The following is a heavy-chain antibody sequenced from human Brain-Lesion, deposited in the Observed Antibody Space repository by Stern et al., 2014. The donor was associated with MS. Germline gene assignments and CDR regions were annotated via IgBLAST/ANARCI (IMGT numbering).Heavy chain of an antibody. CDR1: GGSISSGGYY. J-gene: IGHJ6*02. Sequence: QVQLVQSGPGLVKPSQTLSLSCTVSGGSISSGGYYWSWIRQPAGKGLEWIGRIFNSGTTSYNPSPKSRVTKSKATSKNQFSRRLNSMTAADTAVYYCARGRVVPGFQYYATDVWGQGTTVIVSS. CDR2: IFNSGTT. V-gene: IGHV4-61*02. CDR3: ARGRVVPGFQYYATDV. D-gene: IGHD2-2*01.